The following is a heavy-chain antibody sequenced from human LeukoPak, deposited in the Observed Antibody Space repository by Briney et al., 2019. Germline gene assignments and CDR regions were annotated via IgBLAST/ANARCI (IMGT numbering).Heavy chain of an antibody. D-gene: IGHD6-19*01. CDR2: ISSSSSTI. CDR3: ARAVKYRSGPLTDLLPYYFDY. CDR1: GFTFSSYS. V-gene: IGHV3-48*01. J-gene: IGHJ4*02. Sequence: GGSLRLSCAASGFTFSSYSMNWVRQAPGKGLEWVSYISSSSSTIYYADSVKGRFTISRDNAKNSLYLQMNSLRAEDTAVYYCARAVKYRSGPLTDLLPYYFDYWGQGTLVTVSS.